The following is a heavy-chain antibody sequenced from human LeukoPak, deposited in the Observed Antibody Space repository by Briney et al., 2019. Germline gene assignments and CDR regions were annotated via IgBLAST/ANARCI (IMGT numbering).Heavy chain of an antibody. CDR1: GFTVSSNY. D-gene: IGHD6-13*01. CDR3: ARADSSSWEVDY. Sequence: PGGSLRLSCAASGFTVSSNYMSWVRQALGKGLEWVSVIYSGGSTYYADSVKGRFTISRDNSKNTLYLQMNSLRAEDTAVYYCARADSSSWEVDYWGQGTLVTVSS. J-gene: IGHJ4*02. CDR2: IYSGGST. V-gene: IGHV3-66*02.